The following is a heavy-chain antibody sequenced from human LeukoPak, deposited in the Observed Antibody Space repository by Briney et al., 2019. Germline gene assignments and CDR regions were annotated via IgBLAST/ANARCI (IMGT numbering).Heavy chain of an antibody. CDR1: GYNFPSYW. D-gene: IGHD6-19*01. CDR2: IHPGASDT. V-gene: IGHV5-51*01. CDR3: ARRDSTGWYFDY. Sequence: GESLKISCKGSGYNFPSYWIGWVRQMPGKGLGWMGIIHPGASDTRHSPSFQGQVTLSADKAISTAYLQFTSLKASDTAMYYCARRDSTGWYFDYWGQGTLVTVSS. J-gene: IGHJ4*02.